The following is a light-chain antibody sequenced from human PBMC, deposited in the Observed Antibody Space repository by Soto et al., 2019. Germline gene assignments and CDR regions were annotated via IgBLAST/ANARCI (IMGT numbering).Light chain of an antibody. CDR1: SSNIGAGYD. J-gene: IGLJ1*01. CDR3: QSYDSSLSGYV. Sequence: QSVLTQPPSVSGAPGQRVTISCTGSSSNIGAGYDVHWYQQLPGTAPKLLIYDNINRPSGVPDRFSGSKSGTSASLAITGLQAEDEADYYWQSYDSSLSGYVFGTGTKLTVL. CDR2: DNI. V-gene: IGLV1-40*01.